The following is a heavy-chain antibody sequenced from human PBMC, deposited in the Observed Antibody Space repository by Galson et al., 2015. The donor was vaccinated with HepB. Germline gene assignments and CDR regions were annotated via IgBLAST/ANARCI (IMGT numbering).Heavy chain of an antibody. V-gene: IGHV1-2*02. Sequence: SVKVSCKASGDTFTAYYIHWLRQAPGQGLEWMGWINPHSGGTKFPQKFQGRVNMTRDTSINTAYLEVSRLRFDDTAIYYCARERMTTAVVASEFHYWGQGSLVTVSS. J-gene: IGHJ4*02. CDR1: GDTFTAYY. D-gene: IGHD4-23*01. CDR3: ARERMTTAVVASEFHY. CDR2: INPHSGGT.